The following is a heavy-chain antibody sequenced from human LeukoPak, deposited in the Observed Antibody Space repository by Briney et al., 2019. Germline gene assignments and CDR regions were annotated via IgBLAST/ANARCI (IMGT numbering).Heavy chain of an antibody. J-gene: IGHJ6*02. Sequence: PGGSLRLSCAASGFTFSNYVMNWVRQAPAKGLEWVSIITSGVGITYYADSVKGRFTISRDNSKNTLYLQMNSLRAVDTAVYYCAKGLLVGSWTHYGMDVWGQGTTATVSS. CDR2: ITSGVGIT. D-gene: IGHD6-13*01. CDR3: AKGLLVGSWTHYGMDV. CDR1: GFTFSNYV. V-gene: IGHV3-23*01.